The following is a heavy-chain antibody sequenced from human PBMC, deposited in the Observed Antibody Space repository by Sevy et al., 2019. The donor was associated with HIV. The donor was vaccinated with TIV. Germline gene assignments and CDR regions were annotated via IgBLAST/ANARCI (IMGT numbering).Heavy chain of an antibody. V-gene: IGHV3-23*01. Sequence: GGSLRLSCAASGFTSSSYAMSWVRQPPGRGLEWVSTLSDSGVSTYYADSVKGRFTISRDNSKNTLYLQMNSLRAEDTAVYYCARDGEQQLVRVGGAFDIWGQGTMVTVSS. CDR1: GFTSSSYA. CDR2: LSDSGVST. D-gene: IGHD6-13*01. CDR3: ARDGEQQLVRVGGAFDI. J-gene: IGHJ3*02.